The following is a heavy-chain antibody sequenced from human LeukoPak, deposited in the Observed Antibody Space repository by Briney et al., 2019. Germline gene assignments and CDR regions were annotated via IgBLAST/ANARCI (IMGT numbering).Heavy chain of an antibody. CDR2: INTNTGNP. J-gene: IGHJ4*02. Sequence: ASVKVSCKASGYTFTSYAMNWVRQAPGQGLEWMGWINTNTGNPTYAQGFTGRFVFSLDTSVSTAYLQISSLKAEDTAVYYCARDSQIWSPTHWHYDILTGSSFDYWGRGTLVTVSS. CDR3: ARDSQIWSPTHWHYDILTGSSFDY. D-gene: IGHD3-9*01. V-gene: IGHV7-4-1*02. CDR1: GYTFTSYA.